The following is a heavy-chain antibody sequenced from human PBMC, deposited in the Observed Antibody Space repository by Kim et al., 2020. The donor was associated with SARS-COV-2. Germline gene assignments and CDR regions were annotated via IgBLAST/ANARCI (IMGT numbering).Heavy chain of an antibody. CDR1: GFTFSSYG. D-gene: IGHD3-3*01. CDR2: IWYDGSNK. V-gene: IGHV3-33*01. Sequence: GGSLRLSCAASGFTFSSYGMHWVRQAPGKGLEWVAVIWYDGSNKYYADSVKGRFTISRDNSKNTLYLQMNSLRAEDTAVYYCARDGRYHDFWSGYLGNLGTGSNYYYYYYMDVWGKGTMVTVSS. J-gene: IGHJ6*03. CDR3: ARDGRYHDFWSGYLGNLGTGSNYYYYYYMDV.